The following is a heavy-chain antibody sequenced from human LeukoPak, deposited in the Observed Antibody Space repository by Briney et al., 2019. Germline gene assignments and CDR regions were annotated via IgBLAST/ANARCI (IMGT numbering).Heavy chain of an antibody. CDR2: IYYGGST. V-gene: IGHV4-39*01. CDR1: GGSISSSSYY. J-gene: IGHJ5*02. D-gene: IGHD6-13*01. CDR3: ARLEGGYIAAYWFDP. Sequence: SETLSLTCTVSGGSISSSSYYWGWIRQPPGKGLEWIGSIYYGGSTYYNPSLKSRVTISVDTSKNQFSLKLSSVTAADTAVYYCARLEGGYIAAYWFDPWGQGTLVTVSS.